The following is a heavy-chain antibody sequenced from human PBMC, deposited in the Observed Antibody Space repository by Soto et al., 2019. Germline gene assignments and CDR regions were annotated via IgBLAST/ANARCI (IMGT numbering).Heavy chain of an antibody. D-gene: IGHD2-15*01. Sequence: ASETLSLTCAVSGGSISSGHYPWTWIRQAPGKGLEWIGYIYPGGNTYYSPSLKSRVTIALDAYKSLVSLRLNSVTAADTAVYYCARLVGVAIFPWGQGSLVTVSS. J-gene: IGHJ4*02. CDR3: ARLVGVAIFP. V-gene: IGHV4-30-2*01. CDR2: IYPGGNT. CDR1: GGSISSGHYP.